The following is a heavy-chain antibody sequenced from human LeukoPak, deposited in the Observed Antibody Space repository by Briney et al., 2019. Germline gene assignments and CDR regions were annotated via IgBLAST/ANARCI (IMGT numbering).Heavy chain of an antibody. V-gene: IGHV1-69*05. CDR1: GGTFSSYA. Sequence: ASVKVSCKASGGTFSSYAISWVRQAPGQGLEWMGEIIPIFGTANYAQKFQGRVTITTDESTSTAYMELSSLRSEDTAVYYCARAEVGATRTFDYWGQGTLVTVSS. CDR3: ARAEVGATRTFDY. D-gene: IGHD1-26*01. J-gene: IGHJ4*02. CDR2: IIPIFGTA.